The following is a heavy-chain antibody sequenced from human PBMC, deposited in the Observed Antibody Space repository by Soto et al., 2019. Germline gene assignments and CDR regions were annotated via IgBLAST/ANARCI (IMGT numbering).Heavy chain of an antibody. J-gene: IGHJ4*02. V-gene: IGHV1-2*02. CDR1: GYTFTGYY. CDR3: ARADRVLRFLEWLSIFDY. D-gene: IGHD3-3*01. CDR2: INPNSGGT. Sequence: ASVKVSCKASGYTFTGYYMHWLRQAPGQGLEWMGWINPNSGGTNYAQKFQGRVTMTRDTSISTAYMELSRLRSDDTAVYYCARADRVLRFLEWLSIFDYWGQGTLVTVSS.